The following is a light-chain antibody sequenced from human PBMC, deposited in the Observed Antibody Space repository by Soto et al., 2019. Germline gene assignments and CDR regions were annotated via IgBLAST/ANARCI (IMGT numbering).Light chain of an antibody. J-gene: IGKJ3*01. CDR1: HGISNF. CDR3: QQLNSYPRT. Sequence: IQLTQSPSSLSASVGDRVSISCRASHGISNFLAWYKQKPGKAPKLLIYAASTLQSGVPSRFSGSGSGTDFTLPISRLQPEDFATYYCQQLNSYPRTFGPGTKVDIK. V-gene: IGKV1-9*01. CDR2: AAS.